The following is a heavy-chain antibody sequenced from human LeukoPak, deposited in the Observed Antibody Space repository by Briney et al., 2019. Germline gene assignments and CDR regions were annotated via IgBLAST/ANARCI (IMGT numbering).Heavy chain of an antibody. CDR2: INPSGGST. D-gene: IGHD3-9*01. CDR3: ARDFPLDILTGLGWSLDP. J-gene: IGHJ5*02. Sequence: ASVKVSCKASGYTFTNYYIHWVRQAPGQGLECMGIINPSGGSTSYAQKFQGRVTMTRDMSTSTVYMELSSLRSEDTAVYYCARDFPLDILTGLGWSLDPWGQGTLVTVSS. V-gene: IGHV1-46*01. CDR1: GYTFTNYY.